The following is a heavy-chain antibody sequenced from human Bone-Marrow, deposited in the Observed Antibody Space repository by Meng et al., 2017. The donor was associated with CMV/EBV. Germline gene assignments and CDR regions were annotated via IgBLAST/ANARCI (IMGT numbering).Heavy chain of an antibody. V-gene: IGHV3-74*01. CDR1: GFTFSSYW. Sequence: GESLKISCAASGFTFSSYWMHWVRQAPGKGLVWVSRINSDGSSTSYADSVKGRFTISRDNAKNTLYLQMNSLRAEDTAVYYCARDWGQQPAVGFQHWGQGTLVTVSS. J-gene: IGHJ1*01. CDR3: ARDWGQQPAVGFQH. D-gene: IGHD6-13*01. CDR2: INSDGSST.